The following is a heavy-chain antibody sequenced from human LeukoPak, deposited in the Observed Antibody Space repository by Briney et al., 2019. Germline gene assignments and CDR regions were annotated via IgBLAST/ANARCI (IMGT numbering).Heavy chain of an antibody. J-gene: IGHJ4*02. CDR1: GGSISSYY. Sequence: TASETLSLTCTVSGGSISSYYWSWIRQPPGKGLEWIGYIYYSGSTNYNPSLKSRVTISVDTSKNQFSLKLSSVTAADTAVYYCARNLPPFDYWGQGTLVTVSS. V-gene: IGHV4-59*08. CDR2: IYYSGST. CDR3: ARNLPPFDY.